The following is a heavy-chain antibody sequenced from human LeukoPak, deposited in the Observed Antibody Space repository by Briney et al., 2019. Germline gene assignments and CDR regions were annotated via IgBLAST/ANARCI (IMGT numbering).Heavy chain of an antibody. CDR3: AKGKRDLDYGDHGGDY. Sequence: PGGSLTLSCAASGFTFSNYIMNWVRQAPGKGLEWVSSISSGSSYIYYAYSVKGRFTISRDNAKNSLYLQMNSLRAEDTAVYYCAKGKRDLDYGDHGGDYWGQGTLVTVSS. J-gene: IGHJ4*02. CDR1: GFTFSNYI. V-gene: IGHV3-21*01. D-gene: IGHD4-17*01. CDR2: ISSGSSYI.